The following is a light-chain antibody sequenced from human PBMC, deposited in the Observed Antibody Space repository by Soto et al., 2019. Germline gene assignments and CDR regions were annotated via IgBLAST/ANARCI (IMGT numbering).Light chain of an antibody. Sequence: EIVMTQSPATLSVSPGERATLSCRASQSVSSNLAWYQQKPGQAPRLLIYGASARATGFPARFSGSGSGTEFTLTISSLQSEDVAVYYCQQYNNWPWTFGQGTKVEIK. CDR1: QSVSSN. V-gene: IGKV3-15*01. J-gene: IGKJ1*01. CDR2: GAS. CDR3: QQYNNWPWT.